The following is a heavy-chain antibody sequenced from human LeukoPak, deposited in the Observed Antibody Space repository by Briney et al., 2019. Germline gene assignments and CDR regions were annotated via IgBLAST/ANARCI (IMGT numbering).Heavy chain of an antibody. J-gene: IGHJ4*02. CDR1: GGSISSGSYY. CDR2: IYTSGST. CDR3: ARDSPPAYCSGGSCYFDY. D-gene: IGHD2-15*01. Sequence: SQTLSLTCTVSGGSISSGSYYWSWIRQPAGKGLEWIGRIYTSGSTNYNPSLKSRVTISKDTSKNEFSLKLSSVTAADTAVYYCARDSPPAYCSGGSCYFDYWGQGTLVTVSS. V-gene: IGHV4-61*02.